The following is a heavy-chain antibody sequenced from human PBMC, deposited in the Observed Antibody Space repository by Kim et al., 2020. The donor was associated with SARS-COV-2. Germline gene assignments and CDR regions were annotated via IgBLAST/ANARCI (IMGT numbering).Heavy chain of an antibody. CDR2: IYYSGST. CDR3: ARLQGWIQLWYFDY. D-gene: IGHD5-18*01. CDR1: GGSISSSSYY. V-gene: IGHV4-39*01. Sequence: SETLSLTCTVSGGSISSSSYYWGWIRQTPGKGLEWIGSIYYSGSTYYNPSLKSRVTISVDTSKNQFSLKLSSVTAADTAVYYCARLQGWIQLWYFDYWGQGTLVTVSS. J-gene: IGHJ4*02.